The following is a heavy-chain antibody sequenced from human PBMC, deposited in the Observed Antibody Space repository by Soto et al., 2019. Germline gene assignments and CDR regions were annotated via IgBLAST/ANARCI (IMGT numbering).Heavy chain of an antibody. J-gene: IGHJ4*02. Sequence: GGSLRLSCAASGFTFSSYWMSWVRQAPGKGLEWVANIKQDGSEKYYVDSVKGRFTISRDNAKNSLYLQMNSLRAEDTAVYYCASESPNAVEVYFDYWGQGTLVTVSS. D-gene: IGHD7-27*01. CDR3: ASESPNAVEVYFDY. CDR2: IKQDGSEK. V-gene: IGHV3-7*01. CDR1: GFTFSSYW.